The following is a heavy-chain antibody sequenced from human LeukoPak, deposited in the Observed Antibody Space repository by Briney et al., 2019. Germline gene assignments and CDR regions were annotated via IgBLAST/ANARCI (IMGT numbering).Heavy chain of an antibody. V-gene: IGHV1-18*01. CDR2: ISAYNGNT. CDR1: GYTFTSYG. CDR3: ARGKRIAVAGIPTRLYYFDY. J-gene: IGHJ4*02. D-gene: IGHD6-19*01. Sequence: ASVKVSCKASGYTFTSYGISWVRQAPGQGLEWMGWISAYNGNTNYAQKLQGRVTMTTDTSTSTAYMELRSLRSDDTAVYYCARGKRIAVAGIPTRLYYFDYWGQGTLVTVSS.